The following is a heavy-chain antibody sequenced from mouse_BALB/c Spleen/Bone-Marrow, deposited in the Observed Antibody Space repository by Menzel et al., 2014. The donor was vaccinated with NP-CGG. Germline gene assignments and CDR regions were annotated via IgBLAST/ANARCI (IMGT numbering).Heavy chain of an antibody. V-gene: IGHV4-1*02. CDR1: GFDFSGSW. Sequence: EVQVVESGGGLVQPGGSLKLSCAASGFDFSGSWMGWVRQAPGKGLEWIGDINPDSSTINYTPSLKDRFIISRDNAKNALYLQMNKVRSEDTALYDWGRLGYYGCFAYWGQGTLVTVSA. D-gene: IGHD2-3*01. CDR2: INPDSSTI. J-gene: IGHJ3*01. CDR3: GRLGYYGCFAY.